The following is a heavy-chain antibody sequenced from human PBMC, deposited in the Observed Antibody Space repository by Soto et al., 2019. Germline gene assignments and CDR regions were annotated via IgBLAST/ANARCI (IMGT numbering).Heavy chain of an antibody. J-gene: IGHJ4*02. CDR3: ARDHPHSYGVYSFDY. D-gene: IGHD5-18*01. Sequence: PSETLSLTCTVSGGSISNYYWNWIRQSPGKGLEWIGYIYSSGSTHYNPSLQNRVTISIDTSKNQVSLKVNSVTAADTAVYYCARDHPHSYGVYSFDYWGPGTPVTLSS. CDR1: GGSISNYY. V-gene: IGHV4-59*01. CDR2: IYSSGST.